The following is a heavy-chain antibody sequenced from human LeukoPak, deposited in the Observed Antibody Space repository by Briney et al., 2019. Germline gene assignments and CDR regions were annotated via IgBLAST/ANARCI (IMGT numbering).Heavy chain of an antibody. D-gene: IGHD1-26*01. J-gene: IGHJ5*02. CDR2: IYYSGST. Sequence: PSQTLSLTCTVSGGSISSGGYYWSWIRQHPGKGLEWIGYIYYSGSTNYNPSLKSRVTISVDTSKNQFSLKLSSVTAADTAVYYCARLGFQKWEPPINWFDPWGQGTLVTVSS. V-gene: IGHV4-31*03. CDR1: GGSISSGGYY. CDR3: ARLGFQKWEPPINWFDP.